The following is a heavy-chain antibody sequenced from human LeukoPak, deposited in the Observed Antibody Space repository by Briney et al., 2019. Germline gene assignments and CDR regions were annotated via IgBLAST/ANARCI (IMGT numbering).Heavy chain of an antibody. Sequence: ASVKVSCKASGYTFTSYGISWVRQAPGQGLEWMGWISAYNGNTNYAQKLQGRVTMTTDTSTSTAYMELRSLRSDDTAVYYCAREGTVTNYYYYYYMDVWGKGITVTVSS. D-gene: IGHD4-17*01. CDR1: GYTFTSYG. CDR3: AREGTVTNYYYYYYMDV. V-gene: IGHV1-18*01. J-gene: IGHJ6*03. CDR2: ISAYNGNT.